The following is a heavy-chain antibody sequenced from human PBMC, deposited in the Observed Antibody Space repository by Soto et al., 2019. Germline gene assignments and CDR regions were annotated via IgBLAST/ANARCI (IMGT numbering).Heavy chain of an antibody. D-gene: IGHD1-26*01. V-gene: IGHV1-69*13. Sequence: SVKVSCKASGGTFSSYAISWVRQAPGQGLEWMGGIIPTFGTANYAQKFQGRVTITADESTSTAYMELSSLRPEDTAVYYCARDPTSMPGATGYFDYWGQGTLVTVSS. J-gene: IGHJ4*02. CDR3: ARDPTSMPGATGYFDY. CDR2: IIPTFGTA. CDR1: GGTFSSYA.